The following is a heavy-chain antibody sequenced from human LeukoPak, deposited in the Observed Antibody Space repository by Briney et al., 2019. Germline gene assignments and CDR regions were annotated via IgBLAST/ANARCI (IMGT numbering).Heavy chain of an antibody. J-gene: IGHJ4*02. CDR1: GFTFSSFA. Sequence: GGSLRLSCAASGFTFSSFAMGWVRKAPGKGLGLVSAISGSGGSTYYADSVKGRFTISRDNSKNTLYLQMNSLRAEDTAVYYCAKDPTMIVVVIPDYWGQGTLVTVSS. CDR2: ISGSGGST. CDR3: AKDPTMIVVVIPDY. D-gene: IGHD3-22*01. V-gene: IGHV3-23*01.